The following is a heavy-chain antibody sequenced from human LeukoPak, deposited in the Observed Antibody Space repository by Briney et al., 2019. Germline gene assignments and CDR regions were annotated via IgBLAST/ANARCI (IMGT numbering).Heavy chain of an antibody. CDR2: INGFNGET. D-gene: IGHD3-3*01. J-gene: IGHJ4*02. CDR1: GYTLTSYV. Sequence: GASVKVSCKASGYTLTSYVISWVRQAPGQGLEWMGWINGFNGETRYAQKFQGRLTITTETSMKTAYMELSSLRSDDTAVYYCARDQIASSYDFWTDYYSFDSWGQGTLVIVSS. CDR3: ARDQIASSYDFWTDYYSFDS. V-gene: IGHV1-18*01.